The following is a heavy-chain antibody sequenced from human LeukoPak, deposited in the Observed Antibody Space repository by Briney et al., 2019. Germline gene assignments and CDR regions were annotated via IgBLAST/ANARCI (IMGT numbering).Heavy chain of an antibody. V-gene: IGHV3-74*01. D-gene: IGHD2-15*01. CDR1: GFTFSSYW. CDR2: IKYDGSST. Sequence: PGGSLRLSCAASGFTFSSYWMHWVRQAPGKGLVWVARIKYDGSSTNYADSVKGRFTISRDNAKETLYVQMNSLRAEDTAVYYCARALVAGVTLNALDIWGQGTMVTVSS. J-gene: IGHJ3*02. CDR3: ARALVAGVTLNALDI.